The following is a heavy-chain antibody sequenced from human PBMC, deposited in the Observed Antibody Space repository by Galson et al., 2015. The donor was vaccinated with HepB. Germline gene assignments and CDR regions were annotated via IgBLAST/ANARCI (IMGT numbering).Heavy chain of an antibody. V-gene: IGHV1-3*01. Sequence: SVKVSCKASGYTFTRYAMHWVRQAPGQRLEWMGWINAGNGNTKYSQKFQGRVTITRDTSASTAYMELSSLRSEDTAVYYCARDQDWNYVYFQHWGQGTLVTVSS. D-gene: IGHD1-7*01. CDR3: ARDQDWNYVYFQH. J-gene: IGHJ1*01. CDR2: INAGNGNT. CDR1: GYTFTRYA.